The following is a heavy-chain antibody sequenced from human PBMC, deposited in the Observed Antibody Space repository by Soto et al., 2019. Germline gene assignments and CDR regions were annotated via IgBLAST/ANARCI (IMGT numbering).Heavy chain of an antibody. J-gene: IGHJ6*02. CDR1: GYSFTSYC. Sequence: PVESLRVSWRGSGYSFTSYCIGWVRKMPGKGLEWMGIIYPGDSDTRYSPSFQGQVTISADKSISTAYLQWSSLKASDTAMYYCARRMYYYDSSGYSYYYGMDVWGQGTTVTVSS. CDR3: ARRMYYYDSSGYSYYYGMDV. D-gene: IGHD3-22*01. V-gene: IGHV5-51*01. CDR2: IYPGDSDT.